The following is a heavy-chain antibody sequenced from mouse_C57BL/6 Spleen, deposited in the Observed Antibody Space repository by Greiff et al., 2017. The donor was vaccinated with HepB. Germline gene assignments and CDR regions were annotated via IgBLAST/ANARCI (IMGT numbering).Heavy chain of an antibody. D-gene: IGHD3-2*02. CDR3: ARGAQAYYYAMDY. CDR2: ISSGSSTI. J-gene: IGHJ4*01. CDR1: GFTFSDYG. V-gene: IGHV5-17*01. Sequence: EVKVVESGGGLVKPGGSLKLSCAASGFTFSDYGMHWVRQAPEKGLEWVAYISSGSSTIYYADTVKGRFTISRDNAKNTLFLQMTSLRSEDTAMYYCARGAQAYYYAMDYWGQGTSVTVSS.